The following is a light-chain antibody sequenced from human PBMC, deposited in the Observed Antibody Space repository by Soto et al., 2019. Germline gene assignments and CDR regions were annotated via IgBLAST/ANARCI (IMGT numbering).Light chain of an antibody. J-gene: IGKJ2*01. CDR2: SAS. V-gene: IGKV3-15*01. CDR3: RQGHNWPLT. Sequence: EMVMTQSPATLSVSPGERATLSCRASQSSSTELAWYQQKPGQPPRLLIYSASTRATGVPARFTGSGSGSEFTLTISGLQSDDFAVYYCRQGHNWPLTFGQGTRLEI. CDR1: QSSSTE.